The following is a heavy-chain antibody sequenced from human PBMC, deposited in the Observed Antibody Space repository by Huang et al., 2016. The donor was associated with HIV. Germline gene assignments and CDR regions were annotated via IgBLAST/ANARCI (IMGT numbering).Heavy chain of an antibody. CDR1: GYTFTSYG. CDR3: ARARGYYYYGMDV. J-gene: IGHJ6*02. V-gene: IGHV1-18*04. CDR2: ISAYNGNT. Sequence: QVQLVQSGAEVKKPGASVKVSCKASGYTFTSYGISWVRQAPGQRLEWMGWISAYNGNTNYAEKLQGRVTMTTDTSTSTAYMELRSLRSYDTAVYYCARARGYYYYGMDVWGQGTTVTVSS.